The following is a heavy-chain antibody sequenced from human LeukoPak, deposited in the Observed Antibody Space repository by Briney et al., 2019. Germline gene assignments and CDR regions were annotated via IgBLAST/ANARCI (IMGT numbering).Heavy chain of an antibody. D-gene: IGHD3-3*01. V-gene: IGHV4-59*01. J-gene: IGHJ5*02. CDR3: ARGHYDFWSGYYYRWFDP. CDR1: GGSISSYY. CDR2: IYYSGST. Sequence: SETLSLTCTVSGGSISSYYWSWIRQPPEKGLEWIGYIYYSGSTNYNPSLKSRVTISVDTSKNQFSLKLSSVTAADTAVYYCARGHYDFWSGYYYRWFDPWGQGTLVTVSS.